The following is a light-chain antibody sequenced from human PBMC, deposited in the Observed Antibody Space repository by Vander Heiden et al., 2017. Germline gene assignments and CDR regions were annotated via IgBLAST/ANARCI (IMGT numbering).Light chain of an antibody. CDR2: AAS. Sequence: QLTQSPSSLSASVGDRVTITCRASQSISSYLNWYQQKPGKAPKLLIYAASSLQSGVPSRFSGSGSGTDFTLTISSLQPEDFATYYCQQSDRTPQTFGQGTKVEIK. CDR3: QQSDRTPQT. J-gene: IGKJ1*01. CDR1: QSISSY. V-gene: IGKV1-39*01.